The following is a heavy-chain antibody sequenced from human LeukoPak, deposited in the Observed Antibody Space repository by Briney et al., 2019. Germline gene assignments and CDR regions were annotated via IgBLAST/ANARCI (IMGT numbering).Heavy chain of an antibody. CDR3: ARGPSQMATIRGGLPDY. Sequence: PSQTLSLTCAVSGGSISSGGYSWSWIRQPPGKGLEWIGYIYHSGSTYYNPSLKSRVTISVDRSKNQFSLKLSSVTAADTAVYYCARGPSQMATIRGGLPDYWGQGTLVTVSS. CDR1: GGSISSGGYS. D-gene: IGHD5-24*01. V-gene: IGHV4-30-2*01. CDR2: IYHSGST. J-gene: IGHJ4*02.